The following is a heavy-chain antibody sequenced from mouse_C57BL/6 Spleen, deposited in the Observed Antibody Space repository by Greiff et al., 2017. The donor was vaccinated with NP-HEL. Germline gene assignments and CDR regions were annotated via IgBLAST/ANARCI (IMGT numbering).Heavy chain of an antibody. D-gene: IGHD1-1*01. V-gene: IGHV1-62-2*01. Sequence: QVQLQQFGAELVKPGASVKLSCKASGYTFTEYTIHWVKQRSGQGLEWIGWFYPGSGSIKYNEKFKDKATLTADKSSSAVYMELSRLTSEDSAVYFCARHGPYYYGSSYYFDYWGQGTTLTVSS. J-gene: IGHJ2*01. CDR2: FYPGSGSI. CDR1: GYTFTEYT. CDR3: ARHGPYYYGSSYYFDY.